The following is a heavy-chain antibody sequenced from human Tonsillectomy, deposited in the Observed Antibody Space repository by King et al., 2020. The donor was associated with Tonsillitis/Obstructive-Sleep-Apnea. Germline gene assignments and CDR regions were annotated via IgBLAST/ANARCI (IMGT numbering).Heavy chain of an antibody. CDR3: TRDLGELESSFGY. D-gene: IGHD1-1*01. J-gene: IGHJ4*02. CDR1: GFTFGNYV. V-gene: IGHV3-49*05. Sequence: VQLVESGGGLVKPGRSLRLSCRASGFTFGNYVMSWFRQAPGKGLGWVAFIRSKAYGGTAEYAASVKGRLTISRDDSKRIAYLQMKSLQSEDTGVYYCTRDLGELESSFGYGGQGTLVTVSS. CDR2: IRSKAYGGTA.